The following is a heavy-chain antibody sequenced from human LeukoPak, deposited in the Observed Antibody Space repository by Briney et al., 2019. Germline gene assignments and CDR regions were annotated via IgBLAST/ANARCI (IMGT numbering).Heavy chain of an antibody. D-gene: IGHD3-3*01. CDR3: TREGDFWSGANWFDP. V-gene: IGHV3-49*04. Sequence: GGSLRLSCAASGFTFSSYAMHWVRQAPGKGLEWVGFIRSKAYGGTTEYAASVKGRFTISRDDSKSIAYLQMNSLKTEDTAVYYCTREGDFWSGANWFDPWGQGTLVTVSS. CDR2: IRSKAYGGTT. J-gene: IGHJ5*02. CDR1: GFTFSSYA.